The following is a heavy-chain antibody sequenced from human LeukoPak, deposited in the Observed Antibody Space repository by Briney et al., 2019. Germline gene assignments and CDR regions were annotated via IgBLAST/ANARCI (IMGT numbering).Heavy chain of an antibody. CDR1: GYAFTSYG. D-gene: IGHD3-22*01. CDR2: ISAYNGNT. CDR3: ARDPPYYYDSSGNDHYNWFDP. J-gene: IGHJ5*02. Sequence: ASVKVSCKASGYAFTSYGIGWVRQAPGQGLEWMGWISAYNGNTNYAQKLQGRDTMTTDTSTSTAYMELRSLRSDDTAVYYCARDPPYYYDSSGNDHYNWFDPWGQGTLVTVSS. V-gene: IGHV1-18*01.